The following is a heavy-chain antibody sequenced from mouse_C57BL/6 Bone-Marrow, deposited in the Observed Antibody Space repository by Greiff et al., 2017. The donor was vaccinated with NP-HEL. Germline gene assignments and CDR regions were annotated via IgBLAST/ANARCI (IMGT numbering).Heavy chain of an antibody. CDR2: ISSGGSYT. CDR3: ARTHGNYFDY. J-gene: IGHJ2*01. D-gene: IGHD2-1*01. CDR1: GFTFSSYG. Sequence: EVMLVESGGDLVKPGGSLKLSCAASGFTFSSYGMSWVRQTPDKRLEWVATISSGGSYTYYPDSVKGRFTISRDNAKNTLYLQMSSLKSEDTAMYYCARTHGNYFDYWGQGTTLTVSS. V-gene: IGHV5-6*01.